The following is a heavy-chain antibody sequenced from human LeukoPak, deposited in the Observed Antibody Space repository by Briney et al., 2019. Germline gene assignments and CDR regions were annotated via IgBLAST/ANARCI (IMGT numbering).Heavy chain of an antibody. D-gene: IGHD1-14*01. Sequence: GGSLRLSCAASGFTFSSYAMHWVRQAPGKGLEWVAVISYDGSNKYYADSVKGRFTISRDNSKNTLYLQMNSRRAEDTAVYYCARAGIDYFDYWGQGTLVTVSS. J-gene: IGHJ4*02. CDR1: GFTFSSYA. CDR2: ISYDGSNK. V-gene: IGHV3-30-3*01. CDR3: ARAGIDYFDY.